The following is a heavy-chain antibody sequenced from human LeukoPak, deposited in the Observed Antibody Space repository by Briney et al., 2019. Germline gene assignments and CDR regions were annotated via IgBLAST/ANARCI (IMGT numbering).Heavy chain of an antibody. Sequence: GGSLRLSCSASGFTFSTCAMYWLRQAPGKGLEYVSAISYNGGSAYYADSVRGRFTISRDNSKNTLYLQMSSLRPEDTAVYSCVKGRSTSAWSPYYFDSWGQGTLVTVSS. CDR2: ISYNGGSA. D-gene: IGHD6-19*01. CDR1: GFTFSTCA. V-gene: IGHV3-64D*09. J-gene: IGHJ4*02. CDR3: VKGRSTSAWSPYYFDS.